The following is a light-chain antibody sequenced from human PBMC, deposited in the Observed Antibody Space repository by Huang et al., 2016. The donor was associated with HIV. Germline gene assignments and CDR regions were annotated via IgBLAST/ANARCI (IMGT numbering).Light chain of an antibody. J-gene: IGKJ1*01. Sequence: ETVMTQSPATLSVPPGEGATLSCRATQGVGVNLAWYQQRLGQAPRLLIHSASIRATGTSDRFSGGGSGTEFTLTISRLQPEDSAVYYCQQYNNGPPWTFGQGTKVE. CDR1: QGVGVN. CDR2: SAS. V-gene: IGKV3-15*01. CDR3: QQYNNGPPWT.